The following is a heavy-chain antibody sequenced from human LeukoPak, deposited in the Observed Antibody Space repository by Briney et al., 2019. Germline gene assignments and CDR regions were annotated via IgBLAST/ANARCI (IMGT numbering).Heavy chain of an antibody. CDR1: GYTFTGYY. D-gene: IGHD6-13*01. J-gene: IGHJ4*02. CDR3: ARETGYSSSWYDY. CDR2: INPNSGGT. Sequence: ASVKVSCKASGYTFTGYYMHWVRQAPGQGLEWMGRINPNSGGTNYAQKFQGRVTMTRDTSISTAYMELSRLRSDDTAVYYCARETGYSSSWYDYWGQGTLVTVSS. V-gene: IGHV1-2*06.